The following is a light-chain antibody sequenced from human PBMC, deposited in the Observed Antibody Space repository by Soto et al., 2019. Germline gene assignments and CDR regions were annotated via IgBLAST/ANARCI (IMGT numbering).Light chain of an antibody. J-gene: IGKJ5*01. CDR2: RSS. V-gene: IGKV3-15*01. CDR1: QSVANN. Sequence: ETILTQSPATLSVSPGERATLSCRASQSVANNLAWYQQKPGQAPRLLIYRSSTRATGIPARFSGSGSGTEFTITIGSLQSEDFAVYYWQQYNNWPPITFGQGTRLEIK. CDR3: QQYNNWPPIT.